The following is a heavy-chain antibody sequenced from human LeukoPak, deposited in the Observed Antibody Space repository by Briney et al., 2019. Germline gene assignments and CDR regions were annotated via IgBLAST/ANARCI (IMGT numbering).Heavy chain of an antibody. J-gene: IGHJ4*02. CDR1: GFTFSSYS. CDR2: ITASGTAM. V-gene: IGHV3-48*02. CDR3: ARHPSYYYGSGSGYDY. D-gene: IGHD3-10*01. Sequence: GGSLRLSCAASGFTFSSYSMNWVRQAPGKGLEWVSHITASGTAMFYADSVKGRFTISRDNAKNSLYLQMNSLRDEDTAVYYCARHPSYYYGSGSGYDYWGQGTLVTVSS.